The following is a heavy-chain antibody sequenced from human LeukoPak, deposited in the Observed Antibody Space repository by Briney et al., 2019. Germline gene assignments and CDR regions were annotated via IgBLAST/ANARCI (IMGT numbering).Heavy chain of an antibody. Sequence: GGSLRLSCAASGFTFTSYSMNWVRQAPGKGLEWVSYISSSGSILYYADSVKGRFTISRDNADNSLYLQMNSLRDEDTAVYYCARDSGYNYGYKHWGQGTLVTVSS. D-gene: IGHD5-18*01. CDR3: ARDSGYNYGYKH. V-gene: IGHV3-48*02. J-gene: IGHJ1*01. CDR2: ISSSGSIL. CDR1: GFTFTSYS.